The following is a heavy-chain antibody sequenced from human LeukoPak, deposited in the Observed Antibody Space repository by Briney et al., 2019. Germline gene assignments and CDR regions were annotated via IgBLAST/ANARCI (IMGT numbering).Heavy chain of an antibody. CDR3: AKHSHDGSAPYYEVQLDY. D-gene: IGHD3-22*01. V-gene: IGHV3-23*01. CDR2: ISRSGVAT. J-gene: IGHJ4*02. CDR1: GFTFSSYA. Sequence: GGSLRLSCAASGFTFSSYAMSWVRQAPGKGLEWVSTISRSGVATYYANSVKGRFTISRDNSKNTVYLQMNSLRAEDTAIYYCAKHSHDGSAPYYEVQLDYWGQGTLVTVSS.